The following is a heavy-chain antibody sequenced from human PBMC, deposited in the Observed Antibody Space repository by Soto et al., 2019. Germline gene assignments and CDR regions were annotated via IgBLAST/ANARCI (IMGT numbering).Heavy chain of an antibody. V-gene: IGHV5-51*01. J-gene: IGHJ4*02. Sequence: GESLKISCEGSGYNFNTYWIGWVRQMPGKGLEWMALIYPGDSDTRYSPSFEGQVTLSVDRSISTAYLQWSSLKASDTAIYYCATSTVSYVDIVSSTTRGYFDHWGQGTLVTFSS. CDR3: ATSTVSYVDIVSSTTRGYFDH. CDR1: GYNFNTYW. CDR2: IYPGDSDT. D-gene: IGHD5-12*01.